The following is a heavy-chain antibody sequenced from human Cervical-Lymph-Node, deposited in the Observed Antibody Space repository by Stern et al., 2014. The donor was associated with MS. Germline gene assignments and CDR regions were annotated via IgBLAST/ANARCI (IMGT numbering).Heavy chain of an antibody. CDR1: GFSFSDFY. Sequence: EDQLVESGGGLVQPGGSLRLSCAASGFSFSDFYMDWVRQAPGKGLEWVCRSRNKAKSYTTDYAASVKGRFTISRDDSKNSLYLQMNSLKTEDTAVYYCSRDSSGDYWGPGTLVTVSS. CDR2: SRNKAKSYTT. J-gene: IGHJ4*02. V-gene: IGHV3-72*01. CDR3: SRDSSGDY.